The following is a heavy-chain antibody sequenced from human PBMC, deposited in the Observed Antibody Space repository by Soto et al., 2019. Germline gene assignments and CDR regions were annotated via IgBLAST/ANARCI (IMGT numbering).Heavy chain of an antibody. CDR2: INAGKGNT. V-gene: IGHV1-3*01. J-gene: IGHJ6*02. CDR1: GYTFTSYA. CDR3: ARDHDYGHYEAYFYYGLDV. Sequence: QVQLVQSGAEVKKPGASVKVSCKASGYTFTSYAMHWVRQAPGQRLEWMGWINAGKGNTKYSQRFQGRVTITRDTFASTAYMELSSLRSEDTAVYYCARDHDYGHYEAYFYYGLDVWGQGTTITVSS. D-gene: IGHD4-17*01.